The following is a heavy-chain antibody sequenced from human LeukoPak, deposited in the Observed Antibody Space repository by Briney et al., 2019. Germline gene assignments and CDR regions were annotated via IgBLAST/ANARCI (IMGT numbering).Heavy chain of an antibody. V-gene: IGHV5-51*01. D-gene: IGHD5-24*01. Sequence: GESLKISCTASGYDFANSWIGWVRQVPGKGLEWMGIIYPRDSDTIYSPSFQGQVTISADKSIRTAYLQWSSLTASDTAMYYCARGERAMATRKAGFDYWGQGTLVTVSS. CDR2: IYPRDSDT. J-gene: IGHJ4*02. CDR3: ARGERAMATRKAGFDY. CDR1: GYDFANSW.